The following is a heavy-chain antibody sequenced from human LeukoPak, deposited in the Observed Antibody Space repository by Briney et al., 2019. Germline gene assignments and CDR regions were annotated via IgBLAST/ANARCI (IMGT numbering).Heavy chain of an antibody. D-gene: IGHD3-22*01. CDR2: ISSKGGTT. CDR3: VKDRDYYQSSGPLFDY. CDR1: GFTFSTYA. V-gene: IGHV3-64D*09. J-gene: IGHJ4*02. Sequence: QPGGSLRLSCSASGFTFSTYAMHWVRQAPGKGLEYVSAISSKGGTTYYADSVKGRFTISRDNSKNTLYLQMSRLRAEDTAVYYCVKDRDYYQSSGPLFDYWGQGTLVTVSS.